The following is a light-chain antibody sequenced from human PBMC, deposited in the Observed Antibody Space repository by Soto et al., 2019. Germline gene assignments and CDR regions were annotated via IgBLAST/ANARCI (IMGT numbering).Light chain of an antibody. J-gene: IGKJ5*01. Sequence: EIVLTQSPATLSLSPGERATLSCRASQSVSIYLAWYQQRPGQAPRLLISDASNRATGIPARFSGSGSGTDFTLTISSLEPEDFAVYYCQHRSEWPVSFGQGTRLEIK. CDR3: QHRSEWPVS. V-gene: IGKV3-11*01. CDR1: QSVSIY. CDR2: DAS.